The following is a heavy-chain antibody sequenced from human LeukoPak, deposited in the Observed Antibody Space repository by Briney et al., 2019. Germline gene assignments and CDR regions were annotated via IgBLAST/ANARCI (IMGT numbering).Heavy chain of an antibody. J-gene: IGHJ4*02. D-gene: IGHD5-12*01. CDR3: ARQAARGYSGYDYDY. CDR2: IYPGDSDT. CDR1: GSSFTSYW. Sequence: GESLKISCKGSGSSFTSYWIGWVRQMPGKGLEWMGIIYPGDSDTRYSPSFQGQVTISADKSISTAYLQWSSLKASDTAMYYCARQAARGYSGYDYDYWGQGTLVTVSS. V-gene: IGHV5-51*01.